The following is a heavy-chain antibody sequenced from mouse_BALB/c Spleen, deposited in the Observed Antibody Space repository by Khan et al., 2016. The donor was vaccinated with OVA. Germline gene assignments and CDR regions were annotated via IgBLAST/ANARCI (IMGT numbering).Heavy chain of an antibody. CDR2: ISYSGST. Sequence: EVELVESGPGLVKPSQSLSLTCTVTGYSITSDYAWNWIRQFPGNKLEWMGYISYSGSTNYNPALKSRISITRDTSKNHFFLQSNSVTTEDTATYYCARDGSRCNYASDYWGQGTTVTVSS. CDR3: ARDGSRCNYASDY. D-gene: IGHD2-3*01. J-gene: IGHJ4*01. V-gene: IGHV3-2*02. CDR1: GYSITSDYA.